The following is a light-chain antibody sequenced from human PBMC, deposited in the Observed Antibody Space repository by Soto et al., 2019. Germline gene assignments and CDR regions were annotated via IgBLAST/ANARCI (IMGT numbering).Light chain of an antibody. V-gene: IGKV1-39*01. CDR2: AAS. CDR1: QSISNH. Sequence: DIQMTQSPSSLSASVEERVIITCRASQSISNHLNWYQQKPGKAPKLLIYAASRLQSGVPSRFSGSRSGQDFTLTISSLQPEDFATYYCHQSYSSPPTFGHGTKVEIK. J-gene: IGKJ1*01. CDR3: HQSYSSPPT.